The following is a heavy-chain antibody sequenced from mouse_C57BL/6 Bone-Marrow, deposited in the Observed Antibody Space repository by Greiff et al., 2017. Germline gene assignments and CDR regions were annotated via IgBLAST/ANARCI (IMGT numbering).Heavy chain of an antibody. CDR2: INPSTGGT. Sequence: VQLQQSGPELVKPGASVKISCKASGYSFTGYYMNWVKQSPEKSLEWIGEINPSTGGTTYNQKMKAKATLTVDKSSSKAYMQLKSLTSEDSAVYYCARETTGVAKAMTYWGQGPAVTV. D-gene: IGHD1-1*01. CDR1: GYSFTGYY. V-gene: IGHV1-42*01. CDR3: ARETTGVAKAMTY. J-gene: IGHJ4*01.